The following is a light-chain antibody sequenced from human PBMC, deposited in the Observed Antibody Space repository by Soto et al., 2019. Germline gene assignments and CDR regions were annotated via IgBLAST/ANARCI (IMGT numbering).Light chain of an antibody. J-gene: IGKJ4*01. CDR2: GAS. Sequence: EIVLTQSPGTLSLSPGERATLSCRASQSVSSNYLAWYQQKPGQAPRLVIYGASSRATGIPDRCSGSGSGTDFTLTISRLEPDDFAVYYCQQYGSSPPLTFGGGTKVEIK. V-gene: IGKV3-20*01. CDR3: QQYGSSPPLT. CDR1: QSVSSNY.